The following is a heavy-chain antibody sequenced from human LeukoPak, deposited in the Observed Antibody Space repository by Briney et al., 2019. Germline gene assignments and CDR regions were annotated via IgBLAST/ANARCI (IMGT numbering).Heavy chain of an antibody. Sequence: SVKVSCKASGGAFSSSTITWVRHARGHGLERMGGIIRLFGTTNYAQKFRGRVTITADAPTSTAYMDPSSLTSDATAVYFCAIGHGNNAPIDSWGQGTLVTVSS. CDR2: IIRLFGTT. CDR1: GGAFSSST. V-gene: IGHV1-69*13. J-gene: IGHJ4*02. D-gene: IGHD2/OR15-2a*01. CDR3: AIGHGNNAPIDS.